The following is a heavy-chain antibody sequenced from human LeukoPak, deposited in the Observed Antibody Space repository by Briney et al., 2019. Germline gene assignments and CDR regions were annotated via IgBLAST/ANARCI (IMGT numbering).Heavy chain of an antibody. CDR1: GFTFDDYT. D-gene: IGHD6-13*01. J-gene: IGHJ4*02. CDR3: VLQRLSAAFDY. V-gene: IGHV3-43*01. Sequence: PGGSLRLSCAASGFTFDDYTMHWVRQAPGKGLEWVSLISWDGGKTSYADSVKGRFTISRDNSKNSLYLQMNSLRTEDTALYYCVLQRLSAAFDYWGQGTLVTVSS. CDR2: ISWDGGKT.